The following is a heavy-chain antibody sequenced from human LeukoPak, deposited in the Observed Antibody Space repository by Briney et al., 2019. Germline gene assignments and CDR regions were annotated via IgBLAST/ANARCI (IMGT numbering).Heavy chain of an antibody. CDR3: AKDKYSSGWHYDY. V-gene: IGHV3-23*01. Sequence: TGGSLRLSCAASGFTLSSYAMTWVRQAPGKGLEWVSGISGSGGSTYYADSVKGRFTISRDNSKNTLYLQMNSLRAEDTAVYYCAKDKYSSGWHYDYWGQGTLVTVSS. D-gene: IGHD6-19*01. CDR2: ISGSGGST. J-gene: IGHJ4*02. CDR1: GFTLSSYA.